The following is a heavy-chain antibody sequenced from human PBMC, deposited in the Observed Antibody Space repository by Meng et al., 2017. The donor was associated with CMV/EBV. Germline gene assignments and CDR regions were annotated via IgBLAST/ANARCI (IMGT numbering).Heavy chain of an antibody. CDR1: GFTFSSYS. CDR2: ISSSSSYI. V-gene: IGHV3-21*01. Sequence: GGSLRLSCAASGFTFSSYSMNWVRQAPEKGLEWVSSISSSSSYIYYADSVKGRFTISRDNAKNSLYLQMNSLRAEDTAVYYCARALVDTAMVTPTYYYYGMDVWGQGTTVTVSS. J-gene: IGHJ6*02. CDR3: ARALVDTAMVTPTYYYYGMDV. D-gene: IGHD5-18*01.